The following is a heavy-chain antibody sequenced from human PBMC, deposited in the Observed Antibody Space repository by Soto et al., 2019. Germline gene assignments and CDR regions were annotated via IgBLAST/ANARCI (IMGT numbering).Heavy chain of an antibody. CDR1: GGSFSDYA. J-gene: IGHJ4*02. CDR3: ARDGVRGGWYYFDL. CDR2: IIPKFLTG. D-gene: IGHD6-19*01. V-gene: IGHV1-69*06. Sequence: QVQLVQSGTEVKKPGSSVRVSCKVSGGSFSDYAITWVRQAPGQGLEWMGGIIPKFLTGEYAKKFQGTVKITADKSTSTVYLEVSSLRHEDTAVYYCARDGVRGGWYYFDLWGQGTQVSVSS.